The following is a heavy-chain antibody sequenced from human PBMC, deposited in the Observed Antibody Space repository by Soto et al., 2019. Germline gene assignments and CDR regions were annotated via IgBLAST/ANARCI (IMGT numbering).Heavy chain of an antibody. V-gene: IGHV4-34*01. CDR1: CGSFSGYY. CDR2: INHSGST. J-gene: IGHJ4*02. CDR3: ARGPRVDYYDIGFDY. Sequence: SETLSLTCAVYCGSFSGYYWSWIRQPPGKGLEWIGEINHSGSTNYNPSLKSRVTISVDTSKNQFSLKLSSVTAADTAVYYCARGPRVDYYDIGFDYWGQGTLVTVSS. D-gene: IGHD3-22*01.